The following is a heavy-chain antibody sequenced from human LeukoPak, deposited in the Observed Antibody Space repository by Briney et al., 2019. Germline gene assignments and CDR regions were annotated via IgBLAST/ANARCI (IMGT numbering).Heavy chain of an antibody. Sequence: ASVKVSCKASGYTFTSYGISWVRQAPGQGLEWMGWISAYNGNTNYAQKLQGRVTMTTDTSTSTAYMELRSLRSDDTAVYYCARDHREDYGDYGLVGDWYFDLWGRGTLVTVSS. D-gene: IGHD4-17*01. CDR2: ISAYNGNT. CDR3: ARDHREDYGDYGLVGDWYFDL. V-gene: IGHV1-18*01. CDR1: GYTFTSYG. J-gene: IGHJ2*01.